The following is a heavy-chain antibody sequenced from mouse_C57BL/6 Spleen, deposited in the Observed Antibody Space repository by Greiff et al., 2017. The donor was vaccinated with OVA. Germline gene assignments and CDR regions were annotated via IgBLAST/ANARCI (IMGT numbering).Heavy chain of an antibody. CDR2: IYPGDGDT. CDR3: ARLYGNDGWFAY. D-gene: IGHD2-10*02. CDR1: GYAFSSSW. Sequence: VQLQQSGPELVKPGASVKISCKASGYAFSSSWMNWVKQRPGKGLEWIGRIYPGDGDTNYNGKFKGKATLTADKSSSTAYMQLSSLTSEDSAVYFCARLYGNDGWFAYWGQGTLVTVSA. J-gene: IGHJ3*01. V-gene: IGHV1-82*01.